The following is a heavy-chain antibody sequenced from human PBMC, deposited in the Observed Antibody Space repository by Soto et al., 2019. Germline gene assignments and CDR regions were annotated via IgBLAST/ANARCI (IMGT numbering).Heavy chain of an antibody. Sequence: ASVKVSCKASGFTFTSSAVQWVRQARGQRLEWIGWIVVGSGNTNYAQKFQERVTITRDMSTSTAYMELSSLRSEDTAVYYCAAVSRITMIVVVTRLAFDIWGQGTMVTVSS. CDR2: IVVGSGNT. CDR1: GFTFTSSA. CDR3: AAVSRITMIVVVTRLAFDI. V-gene: IGHV1-58*01. J-gene: IGHJ3*02. D-gene: IGHD3-22*01.